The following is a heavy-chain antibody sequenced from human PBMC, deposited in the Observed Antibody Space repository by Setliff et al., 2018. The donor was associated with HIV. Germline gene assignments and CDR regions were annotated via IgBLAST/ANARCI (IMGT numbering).Heavy chain of an antibody. CDR3: AIDVIGGWLRPMPDY. CDR1: GGTFSNYA. Sequence: ASVKVSCKASGGTFSNYAISWVRQAPGQGLEWMGGIIPIFGTTNYAQKLQGRVTMTTETTTSTAYMELSGLRSEDTAVYYCAIDVIGGWLRPMPDYWGPGTLVTVSS. CDR2: IIPIFGTT. D-gene: IGHD5-12*01. V-gene: IGHV1-69*05. J-gene: IGHJ4*02.